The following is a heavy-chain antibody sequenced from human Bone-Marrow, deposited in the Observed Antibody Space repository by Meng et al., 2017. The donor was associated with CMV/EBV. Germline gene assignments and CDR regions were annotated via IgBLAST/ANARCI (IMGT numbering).Heavy chain of an antibody. CDR2: ISSSSSTI. Sequence: GESLKISCAASGFTFSRDWMSWVRQAPGKGLEWVSYISSSSSTIYYADSVKGRFTISRDNAKNSLYLQMNSLRAEDTAVYYCARGREDSKWLASSSLDYWGQGTLVTVSS. CDR1: GFTFSRDW. V-gene: IGHV3-48*04. CDR3: ARGREDSKWLASSSLDY. D-gene: IGHD6-6*01. J-gene: IGHJ4*02.